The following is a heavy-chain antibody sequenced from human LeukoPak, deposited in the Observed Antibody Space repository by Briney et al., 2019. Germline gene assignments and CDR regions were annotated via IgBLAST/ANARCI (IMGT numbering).Heavy chain of an antibody. Sequence: PGGSLRLSCAASGFNFSNYALHWVRHVPAKGLEWVAVLSSGGSHKFYADSVKGRFTVSRDASDNTVYLQMDSLRADDTAIYYCTRPRGQGYGLGSFVLLYWGQGTLVTVSS. CDR1: GFNFSNYA. J-gene: IGHJ4*02. V-gene: IGHV3-30*04. CDR3: TRPRGQGYGLGSFVLLY. CDR2: LSSGGSHK. D-gene: IGHD3-10*01.